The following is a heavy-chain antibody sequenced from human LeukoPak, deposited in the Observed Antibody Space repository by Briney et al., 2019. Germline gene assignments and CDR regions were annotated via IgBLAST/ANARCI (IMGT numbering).Heavy chain of an antibody. Sequence: ASVKVSCKASGYTFTSYGITWVRQATGQGLEWMGWISAYNGNTNSAQKFQGRIIMTSDKSTSTASMELRSLRSDDTAVYYCATTPCTSGWCASDYWGQGTLVTVSS. D-gene: IGHD6-19*01. CDR2: ISAYNGNT. CDR3: ATTPCTSGWCASDY. J-gene: IGHJ4*02. V-gene: IGHV1-18*01. CDR1: GYTFTSYG.